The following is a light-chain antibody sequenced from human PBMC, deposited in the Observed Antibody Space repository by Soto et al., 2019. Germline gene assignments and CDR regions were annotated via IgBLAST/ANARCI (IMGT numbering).Light chain of an antibody. CDR3: QSYDSSLSGWVV. J-gene: IGLJ2*01. Sequence: QSVLTQPPSVSGAPGQRVTISCTGSSSNIGAGYDVHWYQQLPGTAPKLLIYGNSNRPSGVPDRFSGSKSGTSASLAITGLQAEDEXDYYCQSYDSSLSGWVVFGGGTKLTVL. CDR1: SSNIGAGYD. V-gene: IGLV1-40*01. CDR2: GNS.